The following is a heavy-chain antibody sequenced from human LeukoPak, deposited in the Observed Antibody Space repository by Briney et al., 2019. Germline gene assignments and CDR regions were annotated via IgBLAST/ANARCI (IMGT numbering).Heavy chain of an antibody. CDR2: LYTGDSDT. Sequence: GESLKISCKGSGYSFTSYWIGWVRQMPGKGLECMGILYTGDSDTRYSPSFQGQVTISADKSISTAYLQWSSLKASDTAMYYCARLSTMSGSYLDYWGQGTLVTVSS. CDR1: GYSFTSYW. J-gene: IGHJ4*02. CDR3: ARLSTMSGSYLDY. V-gene: IGHV5-51*01. D-gene: IGHD3-10*01.